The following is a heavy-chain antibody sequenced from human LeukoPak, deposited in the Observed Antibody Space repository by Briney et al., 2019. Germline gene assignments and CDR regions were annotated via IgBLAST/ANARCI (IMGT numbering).Heavy chain of an antibody. CDR2: ISSSSNYI. J-gene: IGHJ3*02. D-gene: IGHD2/OR15-2a*01. CDR1: GFTFSRHG. V-gene: IGHV3-21*01. CDR3: ARVSILIVPYYAFDI. Sequence: GGSLRLSCAASGFTFSRHGMNWVRQAPGKGLEWVSSISSSSNYIYYADSVKGRFTISRDNARNSLYLQMNSLRAEDTAVYYCARVSILIVPYYAFDIWGQGTMVTVSS.